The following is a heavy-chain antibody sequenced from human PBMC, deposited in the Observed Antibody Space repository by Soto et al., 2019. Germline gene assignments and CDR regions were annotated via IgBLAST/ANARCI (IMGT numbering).Heavy chain of an antibody. J-gene: IGHJ4*02. Sequence: SETLSLTCTVSGGSISSYYWSWIRRPPGKGLEWIGYIYYSGSTNYNPSLKSRVTISVDTSKNQFSLKLSSVTAADTAVYYCARVRQYYDFGTYYFDYWGQGTLVTVSS. CDR1: GGSISSYY. CDR2: IYYSGST. D-gene: IGHD3-3*01. CDR3: ARVRQYYDFGTYYFDY. V-gene: IGHV4-59*01.